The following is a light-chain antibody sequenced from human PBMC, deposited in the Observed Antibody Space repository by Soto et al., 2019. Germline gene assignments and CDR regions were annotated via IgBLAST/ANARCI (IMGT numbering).Light chain of an antibody. J-gene: IGLJ2*01. CDR1: SSNIGNNY. CDR2: DNN. Sequence: QSVLTQPPSVSAAPGQKVTISCSGRSSNIGNNYVSWYQQLQGTAPKLLIYDNNKRPSGIPDRFSGSKSGTSATLGITGLQTGDEADYYCGTWDSSLSAGVFGGGTKLTVL. CDR3: GTWDSSLSAGV. V-gene: IGLV1-51*01.